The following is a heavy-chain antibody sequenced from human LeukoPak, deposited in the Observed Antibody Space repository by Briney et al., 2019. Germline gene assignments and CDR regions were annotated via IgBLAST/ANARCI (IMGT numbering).Heavy chain of an antibody. Sequence: SETLSLTCAVYGGSFSGYYWSWIRQPPGKGLEWIGEINHSGSTNYNPPLKSRVTISVDTSKNQFSLKLSSVTAADTAVYYCARGPLSVYGDYPPWGQGTLVTVSS. D-gene: IGHD4-17*01. CDR1: GGSFSGYY. CDR2: INHSGST. V-gene: IGHV4-34*01. CDR3: ARGPLSVYGDYPP. J-gene: IGHJ5*02.